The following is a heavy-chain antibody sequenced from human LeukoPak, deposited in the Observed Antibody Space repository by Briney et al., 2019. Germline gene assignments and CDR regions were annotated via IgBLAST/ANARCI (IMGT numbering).Heavy chain of an antibody. Sequence: TSETLSLTCTVSGGSISSYYWSWIRQPPGKGLEWIGYIYYSGSTNYNPSLKSRVTISVDTSKNQFSLKLSSVPAADTAVYYCARGGGYPIFDYWGQGTLVTVSS. CDR3: ARGGGYPIFDY. CDR2: IYYSGST. V-gene: IGHV4-59*01. D-gene: IGHD2-15*01. J-gene: IGHJ4*02. CDR1: GGSISSYY.